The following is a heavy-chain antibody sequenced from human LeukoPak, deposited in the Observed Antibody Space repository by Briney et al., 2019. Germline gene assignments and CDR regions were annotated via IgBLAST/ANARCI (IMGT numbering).Heavy chain of an antibody. D-gene: IGHD5-18*01. J-gene: IGHJ6*03. CDR1: GFTFSDYH. CDR3: ARVGPDTAMDYYYYMDV. V-gene: IGHV3-11*04. CDR2: ISSSGSTI. Sequence: PGGSLRLSCAASGFTFSDYHMSWIRQAPGKGLEWVPYISSSGSTIYYADSVKGRFTISRDNAKNSLYLQMNSLRAEDTAVYYCARVGPDTAMDYYYYMDVWGKGTTVTVSS.